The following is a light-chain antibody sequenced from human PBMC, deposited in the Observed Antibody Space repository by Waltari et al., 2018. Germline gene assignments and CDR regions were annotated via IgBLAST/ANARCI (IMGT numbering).Light chain of an antibody. CDR3: ATWDDSLNGL. Sequence: QSVLTRPPSASGTPGQTVSISCSGSSSNIGSKSVNWYQQVPGTAPKLLIYSNNQRPSGVPDRFSGSKSGTSASLAISGLQSEDEAYYYCATWDDSLNGLFGGGTKLTVL. J-gene: IGLJ2*01. V-gene: IGLV1-44*01. CDR2: SNN. CDR1: SSNIGSKS.